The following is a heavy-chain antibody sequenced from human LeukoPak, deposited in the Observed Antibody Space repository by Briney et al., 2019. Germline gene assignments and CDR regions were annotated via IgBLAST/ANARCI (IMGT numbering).Heavy chain of an antibody. CDR3: ARISSKGKQQLVRREFDY. CDR1: GYTFTSYD. V-gene: IGHV1-8*01. D-gene: IGHD6-13*01. Sequence: ASVKVSCKASGYTFTSYDINWVRQATGQGLEWMGWMNPNSGNTGYAQKFQGRVTMTRNTSISTAYMELSSLRSEDTAVYYCARISSKGKQQLVRREFDYWGQGTLVTVSS. CDR2: MNPNSGNT. J-gene: IGHJ4*02.